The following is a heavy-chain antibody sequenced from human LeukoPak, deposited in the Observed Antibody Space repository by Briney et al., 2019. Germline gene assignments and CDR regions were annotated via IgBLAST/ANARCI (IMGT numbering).Heavy chain of an antibody. J-gene: IGHJ4*02. Sequence: PGGSLRLSCAASGFTFSDYYMTWIRQAPGKGLEWTSYISSSGTYTNYADSVKGRFTISRDNAKNSLYLQTNSLRAEDTAVYYCARGVMLTISVAGADYWGQGALVTVSS. CDR3: ARGVMLTISVAGADY. V-gene: IGHV3-11*05. D-gene: IGHD6-19*01. CDR2: ISSSGTYT. CDR1: GFTFSDYY.